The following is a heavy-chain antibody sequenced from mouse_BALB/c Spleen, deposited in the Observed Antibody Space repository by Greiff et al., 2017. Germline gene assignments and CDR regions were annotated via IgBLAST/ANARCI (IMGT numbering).Heavy chain of an antibody. V-gene: IGHV2-9*02. J-gene: IGHJ4*01. D-gene: IGHD2-2*01. Sequence: VQLQQSGPGLVAPSQSLSITCTVSGFSLTSYGVHWVRQPPGKGLEWLGVIWAGGSTNYNSALMSRLSISKDNSKSQVFLKMNSLQTDDTAMYYCARGGYGYDVYAMDYWGQGTSVTVSS. CDR2: IWAGGST. CDR3: ARGGYGYDVYAMDY. CDR1: GFSLTSYG.